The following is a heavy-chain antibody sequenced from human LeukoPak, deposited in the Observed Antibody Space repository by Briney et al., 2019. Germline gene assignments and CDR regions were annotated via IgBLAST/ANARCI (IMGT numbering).Heavy chain of an antibody. V-gene: IGHV3-21*01. Sequence: GGSLRLSCAASGFTFSSYSMNWVRQAPGKGLEWVSSISSSSYIYYADSVKGRFTISRDNAKNSLYLQMNSLRAEDTAVYYCARARTYYYGSGSYGDFDYWGQGTLVAVSS. CDR2: ISSSSYI. CDR3: ARARTYYYGSGSYGDFDY. CDR1: GFTFSSYS. D-gene: IGHD3-10*01. J-gene: IGHJ4*02.